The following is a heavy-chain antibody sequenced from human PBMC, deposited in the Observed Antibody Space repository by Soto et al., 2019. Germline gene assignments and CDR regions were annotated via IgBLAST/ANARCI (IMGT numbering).Heavy chain of an antibody. CDR1: GGSGGFISSSSYH. V-gene: IGHV4-39*01. CDR3: ARPHLTGRIEYYFDY. D-gene: IGHD1-26*01. CDR2: IYYSGST. Sequence: SETLSLTCTVSGGSGGFISSSSYHWGWIRQPPGKGLEWIGNIYYSGSTYYNPSLKSRVTISVDTSKNQFSLKLSSVTAADTAVYYCARPHLTGRIEYYFDYWGQGTLVTVSS. J-gene: IGHJ4*02.